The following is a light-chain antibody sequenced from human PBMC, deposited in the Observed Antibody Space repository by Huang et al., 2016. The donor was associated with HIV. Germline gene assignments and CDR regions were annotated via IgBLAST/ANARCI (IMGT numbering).Light chain of an antibody. J-gene: IGKJ2*01. V-gene: IGKV4-1*01. CDR3: QQYYTTPYT. CDR2: GAS. CDR1: QSVSYSPNNQHY. Sequence: DIVVTQSPDSLAVSLGVRATITCKTSQSVSYSPNNQHYVSLYQQKRRQTPRLLIYGASTRESGVPDRFSGSGSGIDFTLTSSNLQAEDVAVYYCQQYYTTPYTFGEGTKLGI.